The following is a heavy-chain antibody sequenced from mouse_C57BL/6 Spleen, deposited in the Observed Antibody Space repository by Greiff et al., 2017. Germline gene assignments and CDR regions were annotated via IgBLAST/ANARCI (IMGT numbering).Heavy chain of an antibody. J-gene: IGHJ3*01. CDR1: GYAFSSYW. D-gene: IGHD1-1*01. V-gene: IGHV1-80*01. CDR3: ARYNYGTTQAWFAY. CDR2: IYPGDGDT. Sequence: VQLQQSGAELVKPGASVKISCKASGYAFSSYWMNWVKQRPGKGLEWIGQIYPGDGDTNYNGKFKGKATLTADKSSSTAYMQLSSLTSEDSAVSFCARYNYGTTQAWFAYWGQGTLVTVSA.